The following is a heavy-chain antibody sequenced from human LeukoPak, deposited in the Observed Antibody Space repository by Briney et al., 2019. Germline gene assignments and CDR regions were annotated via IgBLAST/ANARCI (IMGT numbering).Heavy chain of an antibody. J-gene: IGHJ4*02. CDR1: GFTFSSYW. V-gene: IGHV3-9*01. Sequence: PGGSLRLSCAASGFTFSSYWMSWVRQAPGKGLEWVSGISWNSGSIGYADSVKGRFTISRDNAKNSLYLQMNSLRAEDTALYYCAKDSSPFPRITMVRGVTKFDYWGQGTLVTVSS. D-gene: IGHD3-10*01. CDR2: ISWNSGSI. CDR3: AKDSSPFPRITMVRGVTKFDY.